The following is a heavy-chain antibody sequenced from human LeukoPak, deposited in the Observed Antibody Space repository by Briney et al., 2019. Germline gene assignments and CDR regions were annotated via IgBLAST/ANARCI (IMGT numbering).Heavy chain of an antibody. D-gene: IGHD4-17*01. Sequence: GGSLRLSCAASGFTFNTYWMHWVRQVPGKGLVWVSRIKGDGSSTSYAGFVKGRFIISGDNARNRMFLQMNSLSDEDTAVYYCAADSDYGGYSRFDYWGQGILVTVSS. CDR1: GFTFNTYW. V-gene: IGHV3-74*01. CDR3: AADSDYGGYSRFDY. J-gene: IGHJ4*02. CDR2: IKGDGSST.